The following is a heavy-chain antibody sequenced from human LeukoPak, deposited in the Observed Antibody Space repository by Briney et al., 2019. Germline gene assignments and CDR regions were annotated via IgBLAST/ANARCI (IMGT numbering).Heavy chain of an antibody. D-gene: IGHD6-19*01. CDR2: IYYSGST. Sequence: SETLSLTCTVSGGSISSYYWSWIRQPPGKGLERIGYIYYSGSTNYNPSLKSRVTISVDTSKNQFSLKLSSVTAADTAVYYCARRPVDYYGMDVWGQGTTVTVSS. CDR1: GGSISSYY. J-gene: IGHJ6*02. CDR3: ARRPVDYYGMDV. V-gene: IGHV4-59*08.